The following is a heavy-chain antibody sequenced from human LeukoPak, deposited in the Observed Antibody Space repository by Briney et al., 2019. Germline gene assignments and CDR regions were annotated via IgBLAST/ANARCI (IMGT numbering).Heavy chain of an antibody. CDR1: VYTFTRYY. CDR3: ARTYYYDSSGYNY. CDR2: INPNSGGT. J-gene: IGHJ4*02. V-gene: IGHV1-2*02. Sequence: ASVKVSCKASVYTFTRYYMHWVRQAPGQGLEWMGWINPNSGGTNYAQKFQGRVTMTRDTSISTAYMELSRLRSDDTAVYYCARTYYYDSSGYNYWGQGTLVSVSS. D-gene: IGHD3-22*01.